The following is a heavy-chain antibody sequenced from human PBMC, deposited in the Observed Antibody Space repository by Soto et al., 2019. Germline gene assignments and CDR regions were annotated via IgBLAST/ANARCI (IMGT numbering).Heavy chain of an antibody. Sequence: GGSLRLSCAASGFTFDDYAMHWVRQAPGKGLEWVSGISWNSGSIGYADSVKGRFTISRDNAKNSLYLQMNSLRAEDTALYYCAKDIMGSVDSCGSDYWGQGTLVTVSS. CDR3: AKDIMGSVDSCGSDY. V-gene: IGHV3-9*01. CDR2: ISWNSGSI. D-gene: IGHD3-22*01. J-gene: IGHJ4*02. CDR1: GFTFDDYA.